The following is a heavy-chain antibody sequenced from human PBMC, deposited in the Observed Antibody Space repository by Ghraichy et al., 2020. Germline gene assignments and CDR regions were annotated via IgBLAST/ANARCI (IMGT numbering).Heavy chain of an antibody. J-gene: IGHJ5*02. Sequence: SETLSLTCAVYGGSFSGYYWSWIRQPPGKGLEWIGEINHSGSTNYNLSLKSRVTISVDTSKNQFSLKLSSVTAADTAVYYCARASYGDYDSSWFDPWGQGTLVTVSS. CDR2: INHSGST. D-gene: IGHD4-17*01. CDR3: ARASYGDYDSSWFDP. V-gene: IGHV4-34*01. CDR1: GGSFSGYY.